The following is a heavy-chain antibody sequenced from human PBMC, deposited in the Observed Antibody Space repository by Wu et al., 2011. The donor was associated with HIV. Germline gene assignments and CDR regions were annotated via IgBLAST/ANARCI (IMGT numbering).Heavy chain of an antibody. CDR2: INPSGGST. Sequence: QVQLVQSGAEVKKPGASVKVSCKASGYTFTSFYMHWVRQAPGQGLEWMARINPSGGSTSYAQKFQGRVTMTRDTSTSTVYMELSSLRSDDTAVYYCARVIREGNQLLFSKLLVSWFDPWGRGNPGHRLL. CDR3: ARVIREGNQLLFSKLLVSWFDP. D-gene: IGHD2-2*01. J-gene: IGHJ5*02. CDR1: GYTFTSFY. V-gene: IGHV1-46*01.